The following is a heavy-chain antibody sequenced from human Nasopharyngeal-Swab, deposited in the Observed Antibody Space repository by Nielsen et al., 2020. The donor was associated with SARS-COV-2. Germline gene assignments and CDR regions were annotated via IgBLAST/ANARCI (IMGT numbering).Heavy chain of an antibody. CDR2: IYSGGST. CDR3: ARDLYPYDSSGYKDY. J-gene: IGHJ4*02. Sequence: GGSLRLSCAASGFTVSSHYMSWVRQAPGKGLAWVSVIYSGGSTYYADSVKGRFTISRDNSKNTLYLQMNSLRAEDTAVYYCARDLYPYDSSGYKDYWGQGTLVTVSS. D-gene: IGHD3-22*01. V-gene: IGHV3-53*01. CDR1: GFTVSSHY.